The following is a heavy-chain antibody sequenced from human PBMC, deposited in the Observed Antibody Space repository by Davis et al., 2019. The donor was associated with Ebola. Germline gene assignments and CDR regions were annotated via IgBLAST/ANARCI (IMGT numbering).Heavy chain of an antibody. J-gene: IGHJ5*02. CDR3: ARAPLWFGELLYPNWFDP. V-gene: IGHV1-69*04. Sequence: SVKVSCKASGGTFSSYAISWVRQAPGQGLEWMGIINPSGGSTSYAQKFQGRVTITADKSTSTAYMELSSLRSEDTAVYYCARAPLWFGELLYPNWFDPWGQGTLVTVSS. D-gene: IGHD3-10*01. CDR1: GGTFSSYA. CDR2: INPSGGST.